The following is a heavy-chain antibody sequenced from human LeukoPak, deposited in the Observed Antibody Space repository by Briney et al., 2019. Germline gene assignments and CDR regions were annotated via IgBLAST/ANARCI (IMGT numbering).Heavy chain of an antibody. CDR1: GGTFSSYT. Sequence: ASVKVSCKSSGGTFSSYTINWVRQAPGQGLEWMGWINPNSGGTNYAQKFQGRVTMTRDTSISTAYMELSRLRSDDTAVYYCARDPPMVRGKNWFDPWGQGTLVTVSS. V-gene: IGHV1-2*02. CDR2: INPNSGGT. J-gene: IGHJ5*02. D-gene: IGHD3-10*01. CDR3: ARDPPMVRGKNWFDP.